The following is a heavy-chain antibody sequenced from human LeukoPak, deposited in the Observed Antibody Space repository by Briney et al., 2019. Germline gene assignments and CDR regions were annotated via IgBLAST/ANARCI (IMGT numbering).Heavy chain of an antibody. CDR2: ISAYNGNT. V-gene: IGHV1-18*01. J-gene: IGHJ4*02. CDR1: GGTFSSYA. CDR3: ARDRRFLEWLFFDY. D-gene: IGHD3-3*01. Sequence: GASVKVSCKASGGTFSSYAISWVRQAPGQGLEWMGWISAYNGNTNYAQKLQGRVTMTTDTSTSTAYMELRSLRSDDTAVYYCARDRRFLEWLFFDYWGQGTLVTVSS.